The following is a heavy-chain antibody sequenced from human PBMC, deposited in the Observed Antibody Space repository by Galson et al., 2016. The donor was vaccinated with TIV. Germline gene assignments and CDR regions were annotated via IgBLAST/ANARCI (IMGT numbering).Heavy chain of an antibody. V-gene: IGHV3-23*01. CDR2: IAGGGYT. CDR1: GFAFSSYA. Sequence: SLRLSCAASGFAFSSYALTWVRQAPGKGLEWVSTIAGGGYTYYADSVKGRFTISRDNAKNTLYLQMSSLRAEDTSLYFCAKDSAPHPLGSDWHYRGQGTLVTVSS. D-gene: IGHD6-19*01. CDR3: AKDSAPHPLGSDWHY. J-gene: IGHJ4*02.